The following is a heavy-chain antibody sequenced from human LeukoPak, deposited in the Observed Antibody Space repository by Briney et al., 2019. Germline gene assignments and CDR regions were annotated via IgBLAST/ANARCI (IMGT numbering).Heavy chain of an antibody. CDR2: IYTSGST. CDR1: GGSISSGSYY. Sequence: SQTLSLTCTVSGGSISSGSYYWSCIRQPAGKGLECIGRIYTSGSTNYNPSLKSRVTISVDTSKNQFSLKLSSVTAADTAVYYCARAPIGRIAAAGTVWFDPWGQGTLVTVSS. D-gene: IGHD6-13*01. J-gene: IGHJ5*02. V-gene: IGHV4-61*02. CDR3: ARAPIGRIAAAGTVWFDP.